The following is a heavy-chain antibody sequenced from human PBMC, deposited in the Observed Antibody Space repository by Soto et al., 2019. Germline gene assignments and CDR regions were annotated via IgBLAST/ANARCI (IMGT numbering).Heavy chain of an antibody. Sequence: LSLTCSVSGDSVSSDRYFWTWIRQPPGKGLEWIAYISYTGDTNYNPSLKSRVTISVDTSRNQFPLTLTSVTAADTAVYFCARIVVGTTVDLWGQGSLVTV. J-gene: IGHJ5*02. CDR3: ARIVVGTTVDL. CDR1: GDSVSSDRYF. CDR2: ISYTGDT. V-gene: IGHV4-61*01. D-gene: IGHD2-21*02.